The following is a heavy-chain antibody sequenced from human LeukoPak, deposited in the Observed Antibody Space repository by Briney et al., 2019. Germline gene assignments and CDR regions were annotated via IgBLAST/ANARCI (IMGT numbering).Heavy chain of an antibody. CDR2: ISGSGGST. V-gene: IGHV3-23*01. Sequence: GGSLRLSCSASGFTFSSYAMSWVRQAPGKGLEWVSAISGSGGSTYYADSVKGRFTISRDNSKNTLYLQMNSLRAEDTAVYYCAKYLLNWGSYFDYWGQGTLVTVSS. CDR3: AKYLLNWGSYFDY. CDR1: GFTFSSYA. D-gene: IGHD7-27*01. J-gene: IGHJ4*02.